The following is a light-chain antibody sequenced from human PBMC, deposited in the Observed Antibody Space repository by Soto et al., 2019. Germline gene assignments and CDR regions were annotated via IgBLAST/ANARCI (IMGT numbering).Light chain of an antibody. CDR3: QHYNSYSEA. Sequence: DIKITQSPSTLSSSVADSITITCRASQSISSWLAWYQQKPGKAPKLLIYKASTLKSGDPSRFSGSGSGTEFTLTISSLQPDDFATYYCQHYNSYSEAFGQGTKVDIK. J-gene: IGKJ1*01. V-gene: IGKV1-5*03. CDR1: QSISSW. CDR2: KAS.